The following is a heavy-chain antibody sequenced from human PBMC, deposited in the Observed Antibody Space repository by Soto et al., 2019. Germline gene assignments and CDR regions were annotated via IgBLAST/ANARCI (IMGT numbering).Heavy chain of an antibody. Sequence: GSLRLSCAASKFTFSYYGMHWVRQAPGKGLEWVAVISYEGSNKYYADPVKGRFTISRDNSKNTLYLEMNSLRTEDTAVYYCAKPISISGVIIDAFDVWGQGTMVTVSS. CDR1: KFTFSYYG. CDR3: AKPISISGVIIDAFDV. CDR2: ISYEGSNK. D-gene: IGHD3-3*01. J-gene: IGHJ3*01. V-gene: IGHV3-30*18.